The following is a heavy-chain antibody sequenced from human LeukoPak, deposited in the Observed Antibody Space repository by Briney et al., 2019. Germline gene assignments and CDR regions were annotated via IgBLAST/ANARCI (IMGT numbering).Heavy chain of an antibody. CDR2: IYYSGST. CDR1: GGSISSGGYY. V-gene: IGHV4-31*03. J-gene: IGHJ4*02. D-gene: IGHD3-9*01. CDR3: ARYYDILTGFHYFDY. Sequence: SETLSLTCTVSGGSISSGGYYWSWIRQHPGKGLEWIGYIYYSGSTYYNPSLKSRVTISVDTSKNQFSLKLSSVTAADTAVNYWARYYDILTGFHYFDYWGQGTLVTVSS.